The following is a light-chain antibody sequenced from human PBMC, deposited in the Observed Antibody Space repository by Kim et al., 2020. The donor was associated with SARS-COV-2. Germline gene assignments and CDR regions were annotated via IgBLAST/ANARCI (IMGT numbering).Light chain of an antibody. CDR1: SLRNYY. J-gene: IGLJ2*01. V-gene: IGLV3-19*01. Sequence: SSELTQDPAVSVALGQTVRITCQGTSLRNYYASWYQQKPGQAPVLVIYGKNNRPSGIPDRFSGSSSGNTASLTITGAQAEDEADYYCNSRDSSGDVVFGGGTQLTVL. CDR2: GKN. CDR3: NSRDSSGDVV.